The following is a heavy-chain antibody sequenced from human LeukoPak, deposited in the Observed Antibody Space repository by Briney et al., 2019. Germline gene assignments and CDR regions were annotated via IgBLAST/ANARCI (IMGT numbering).Heavy chain of an antibody. CDR3: ARGSAGITMVRGVIITKGWFDP. D-gene: IGHD3-10*01. J-gene: IGHJ5*02. Sequence: ASVKVSCKASGYTFTSYDINWVRQAPGQGLEWMGWMNPNSGNTGCAQKFQGRVTITRNTSISTAYMELSSLRSEDTAVYYCARGSAGITMVRGVIITKGWFDPWGQGTLVTVSS. V-gene: IGHV1-8*03. CDR2: MNPNSGNT. CDR1: GYTFTSYD.